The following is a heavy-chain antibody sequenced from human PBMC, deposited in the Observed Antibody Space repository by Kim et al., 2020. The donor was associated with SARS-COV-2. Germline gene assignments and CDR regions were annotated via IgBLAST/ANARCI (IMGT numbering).Heavy chain of an antibody. CDR3: ARGNRPRVDTTCDY. D-gene: IGHD5-18*01. V-gene: IGHV3-33*01. Sequence: ADSVEGRFTISRDNSKNTLYLQMNSLRAEDTAVYYCARGNRPRVDTTCDYWGQGTLVTVSS. J-gene: IGHJ4*02.